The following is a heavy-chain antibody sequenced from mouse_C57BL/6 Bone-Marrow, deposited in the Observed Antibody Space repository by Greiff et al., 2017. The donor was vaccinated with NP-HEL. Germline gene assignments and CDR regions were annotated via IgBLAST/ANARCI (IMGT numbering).Heavy chain of an antibody. V-gene: IGHV14-4*01. J-gene: IGHJ1*03. CDR2: IDPENGDT. Sequence: VQLKESGAELVRPGASVKLSCTASGFNIKDDYMHWVKQRPEQGLEWIGWIDPENGDTEYASKFQGKATITADTSSNTAYLQLSSLTSEDTAVYYCTTPPHWYFDVWGTGTTVTVSS. CDR3: TTPPHWYFDV. CDR1: GFNIKDDY.